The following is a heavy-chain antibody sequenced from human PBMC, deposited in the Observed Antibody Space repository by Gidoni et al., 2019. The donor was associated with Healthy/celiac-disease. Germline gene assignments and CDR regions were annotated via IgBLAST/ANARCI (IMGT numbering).Heavy chain of an antibody. J-gene: IGHJ3*02. CDR2: INDGNGNT. Sequence: QVQLVQSGAEVKKPGASVKVSCEASGYTFTSYAMHWVRQAPGQRLEWMGWINDGNGNTKYSQKFQGRVTITRDTSASTAYMELSSLRSEDTAVYYCASVSSVLTFAFDIWGQGTMVTVSS. V-gene: IGHV1-3*01. D-gene: IGHD3-10*01. CDR1: GYTFTSYA. CDR3: ASVSSVLTFAFDI.